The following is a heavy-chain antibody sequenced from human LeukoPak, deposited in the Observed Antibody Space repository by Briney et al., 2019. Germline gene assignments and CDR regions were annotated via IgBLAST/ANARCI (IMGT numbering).Heavy chain of an antibody. CDR2: INPNSGGT. V-gene: IGHV1-2*02. D-gene: IGHD2-15*01. CDR3: ARDPIPLGYCSGGSCYLGNWFDP. Sequence: ASVKVSCKASGYTFTGYYMHWVGQAPGQGLEWMGWINPNSGGTNYAQKFQGRVTTTRDTSISTAYMELSRLRSDDTAVYYCARDPIPLGYCSGGSCYLGNWFDPWGQGTLVTVSS. CDR1: GYTFTGYY. J-gene: IGHJ5*02.